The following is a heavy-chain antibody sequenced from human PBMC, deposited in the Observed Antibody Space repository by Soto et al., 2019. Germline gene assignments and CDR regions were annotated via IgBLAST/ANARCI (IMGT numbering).Heavy chain of an antibody. CDR3: ARDGYNWNYVGGYYYYGMDV. D-gene: IGHD1-7*01. J-gene: IGHJ6*02. Sequence: AVSGGSISSSNWWSWVRQPPGKGLEWIGEIYHSGSTNYNPSLKSRVTISVDKSKNQFSLKLSSVTAADTAVYYCARDGYNWNYVGGYYYYGMDVWGQGTTVTVSS. CDR1: GGSISSSNW. V-gene: IGHV4-4*02. CDR2: IYHSGST.